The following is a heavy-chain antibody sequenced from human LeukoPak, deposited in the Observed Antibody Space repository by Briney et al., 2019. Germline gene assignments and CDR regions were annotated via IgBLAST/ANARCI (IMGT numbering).Heavy chain of an antibody. V-gene: IGHV3-30*03. J-gene: IGHJ4*02. D-gene: IGHD5-12*01. CDR3: TTKVIRGNSGDDYDD. CDR2: ISSDGNDK. Sequence: GGSLRLSCAASGVTFSSYGMHWVRQAPGKGLEWVALISSDGNDKLYGDSVKGRFAISRDDSKSTLYLQMNSLRAEDTAVYYCTTKVIRGNSGDDYDDWGQGTLVTVSS. CDR1: GVTFSSYG.